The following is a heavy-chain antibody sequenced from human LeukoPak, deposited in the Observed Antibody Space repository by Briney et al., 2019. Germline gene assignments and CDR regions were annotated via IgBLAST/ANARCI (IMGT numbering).Heavy chain of an antibody. CDR1: GYTFTDYF. CDR2: VSPNSGGT. CDR3: ARNYGGSSKYFDY. J-gene: IGHJ4*02. Sequence: GASVKVSCKASGYTFTDYFIHWVRQAPGQGLEWMGWVSPNSGGTKYAQKFQVRVTMTRDTSISTAYLELSRLTPDDTALYYCARNYGGSSKYFDYWGQGTLVTVSS. D-gene: IGHD4-23*01. V-gene: IGHV1-2*02.